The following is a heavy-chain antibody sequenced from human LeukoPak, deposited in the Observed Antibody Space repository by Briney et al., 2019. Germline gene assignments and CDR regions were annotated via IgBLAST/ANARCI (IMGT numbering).Heavy chain of an antibody. CDR2: INSDGSWT. J-gene: IGHJ4*02. D-gene: IGHD2/OR15-2a*01. V-gene: IGHV3-74*01. Sequence: GGSLRLSCAASGNYWMHWVRQAPGKGLVWVSNINSDGSWTSYADSVKGRFTISKDNAKNTVYLQMNSLRAEDTAVYYCVSFYETYWGRGTLVTVSS. CDR3: VSFYETY. CDR1: GNYW.